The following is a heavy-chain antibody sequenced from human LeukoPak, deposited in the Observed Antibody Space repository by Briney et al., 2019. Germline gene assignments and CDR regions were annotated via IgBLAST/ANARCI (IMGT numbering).Heavy chain of an antibody. V-gene: IGHV1-24*01. Sequence: ASVKVSCKISGYTLTEVSMHWVRQAPGKGLEWMGGFDPADGEPIYAQKFQGRVTMSEDTSTDTAYMDLSSLRSEDTAVYYCATEVVGYGDVHYFDSWGQGTLVIVSS. CDR3: ATEVVGYGDVHYFDS. CDR2: FDPADGEP. CDR1: GYTLTEVS. J-gene: IGHJ4*02. D-gene: IGHD4-17*01.